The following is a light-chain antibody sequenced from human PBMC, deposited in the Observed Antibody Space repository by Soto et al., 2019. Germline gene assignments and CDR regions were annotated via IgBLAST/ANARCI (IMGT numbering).Light chain of an antibody. J-gene: IGLJ1*01. CDR2: EVN. V-gene: IGLV2-14*01. CDR3: CSYTTSDTRV. Sequence: QSVLTQPASVSGSPGQSITISCTGTSSDVGAYNHASWYQHHPGKAPKLMIYEVNNRPSGVSNRFSGSKSGYTASLTISGLQAEDEADYYCCSYTTSDTRVFGTGTKLTVL. CDR1: SSDVGAYNH.